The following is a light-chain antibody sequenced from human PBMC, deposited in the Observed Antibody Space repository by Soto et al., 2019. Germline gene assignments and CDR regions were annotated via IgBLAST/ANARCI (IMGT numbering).Light chain of an antibody. V-gene: IGKV1-5*03. J-gene: IGKJ2*01. Sequence: DIQMTQSPSTLSASVGDRVTITCRASQSISSWLAWYQQKPGKAPKLLIYKASSLESEVPSRFRGSGSGTEFTLTISSLQPDDFATYYCQQYNSLYPFGQGTKLEIK. CDR2: KAS. CDR1: QSISSW. CDR3: QQYNSLYP.